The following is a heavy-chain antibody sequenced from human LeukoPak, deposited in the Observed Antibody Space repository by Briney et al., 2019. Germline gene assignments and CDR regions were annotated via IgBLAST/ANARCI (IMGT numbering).Heavy chain of an antibody. D-gene: IGHD5-12*01. J-gene: IGHJ4*02. CDR3: ARDLTIYSSYDVLGY. Sequence: PGGSLRLSCAASGFTFSSYAMSWVRQAPGKGLEWVSAISGSGGSTYYADSVKGRFTISRDNSKNTLYLQMNSLRAEDTAVYYCARDLTIYSSYDVLGYWGQGTLVTVSS. CDR2: ISGSGGST. CDR1: GFTFSSYA. V-gene: IGHV3-23*01.